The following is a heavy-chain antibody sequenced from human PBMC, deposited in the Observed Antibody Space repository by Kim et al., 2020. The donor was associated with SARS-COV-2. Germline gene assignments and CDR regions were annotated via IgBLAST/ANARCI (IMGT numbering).Heavy chain of an antibody. CDR3: ARPRWELRHAFDI. CDR2: INAGNGNT. CDR1: GYTFTSYA. J-gene: IGHJ3*02. D-gene: IGHD1-26*01. V-gene: IGHV1-3*01. Sequence: ASVKVSCKASGYTFTSYAMHWVRQAPGQRLEWMGWINAGNGNTKYSQKFQGRVTITRDTSASTAYMELSSLRSEDTAVYYCARPRWELRHAFDIWGQGTMVTVSS.